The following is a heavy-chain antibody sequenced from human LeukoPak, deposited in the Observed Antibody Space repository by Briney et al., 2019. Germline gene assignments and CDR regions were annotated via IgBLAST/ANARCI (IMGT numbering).Heavy chain of an antibody. CDR3: ARVLGGYYDSGGFDY. CDR1: GGSISSYY. J-gene: IGHJ4*02. CDR2: IYYSGTT. V-gene: IGHV4-59*08. Sequence: PSETLSLTCSVSGGSISSYYWSWIRQPPGKGLEWIGYIYYSGTTIYNPSLKSRVTTSVDTSKNQFSLKLSSVTAADTAVYYCARVLGGYYDSGGFDYWSQGALVTVSS. D-gene: IGHD3-22*01.